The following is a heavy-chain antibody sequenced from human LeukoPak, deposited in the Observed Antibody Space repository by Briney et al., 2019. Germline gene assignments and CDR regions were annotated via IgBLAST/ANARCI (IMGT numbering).Heavy chain of an antibody. D-gene: IGHD3-9*01. CDR3: ASSVILTGYYTDYYYGMDV. Sequence: ASVKVSCKASGYTFTGYYMHWVRQAPGQGLEWMGWINPNSGGTNYAQKFQGRVTMTRDTSISTAYMELRSLRSDDTAVYYCASSVILTGYYTDYYYGMDVWGKGTTVTVSS. V-gene: IGHV1-2*02. CDR1: GYTFTGYY. J-gene: IGHJ6*04. CDR2: INPNSGGT.